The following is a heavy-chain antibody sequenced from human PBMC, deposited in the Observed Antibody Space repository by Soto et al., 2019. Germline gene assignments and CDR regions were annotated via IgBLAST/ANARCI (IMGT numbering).Heavy chain of an antibody. CDR3: ARVSYYYGMDV. J-gene: IGHJ6*02. V-gene: IGHV3-33*01. CDR1: GFTFSSYG. Sequence: QVQLVESGGGVVQPGRSLRLSCAASGFTFSSYGMHWVRQAPGKGLEWVAVIWYDGSNKYYADSVKGRFTISRDNSKNTLYLQMNSLRAEDTAVYYCARVSYYYGMDVWGQGTTVTVSS. CDR2: IWYDGSNK.